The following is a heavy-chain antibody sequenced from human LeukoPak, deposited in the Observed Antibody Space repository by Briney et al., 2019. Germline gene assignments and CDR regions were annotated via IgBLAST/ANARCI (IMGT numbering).Heavy chain of an antibody. CDR1: GGSISSGGYS. J-gene: IGHJ4*02. CDR3: ARARGYSGYDSYYFDY. D-gene: IGHD5-12*01. CDR2: IYHSGST. Sequence: PSETLSLTCAVSGGSISSGGYSWSWIRQPPGKGLEWIGYIYHSGSTYYNPSLKSRVTISVDTSKNQFSLKLSSVTAADTAVYYCARARGYSGYDSYYFDYWGQGTLVTVSS. V-gene: IGHV4-30-2*01.